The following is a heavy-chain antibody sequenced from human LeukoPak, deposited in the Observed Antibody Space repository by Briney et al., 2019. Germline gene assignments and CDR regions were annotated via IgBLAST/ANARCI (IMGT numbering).Heavy chain of an antibody. J-gene: IGHJ4*02. D-gene: IGHD2-15*01. CDR2: ISTSSSYI. Sequence: GGSLRLSCAASGFTFSSYSMNWVRQAPGKGLGWVSSISTSSSYIYYADSVKGGFTISRDNARNSLYLQMNSLRAEDTAVYYCARDVVVVIAADSNFDYWGQGTLVTVSS. CDR3: ARDVVVVIAADSNFDY. V-gene: IGHV3-21*01. CDR1: GFTFSSYS.